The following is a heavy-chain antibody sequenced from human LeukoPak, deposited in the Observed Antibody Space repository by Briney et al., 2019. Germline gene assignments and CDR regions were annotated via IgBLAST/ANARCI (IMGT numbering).Heavy chain of an antibody. CDR1: GGSISSYY. Sequence: SETLSLSCSVSGGSISSYYWSWIRQPPGKGLEWIGYISYSGSTKYSPSLKSRVTISVDMSKTQFSLKLSSVTAADTAVYYCARYSSGSYYYSGMDVWGQGTTVTVSS. V-gene: IGHV4-59*08. CDR2: ISYSGST. CDR3: ARYSSGSYYYSGMDV. D-gene: IGHD5-18*01. J-gene: IGHJ6*02.